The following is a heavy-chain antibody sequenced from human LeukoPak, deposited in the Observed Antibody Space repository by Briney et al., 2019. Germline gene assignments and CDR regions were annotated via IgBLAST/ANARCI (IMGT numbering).Heavy chain of an antibody. D-gene: IGHD3-9*01. CDR1: GFTFSSYA. V-gene: IGHV3-23*01. Sequence: GRSLRLSCAASGFTFSSYAMSWVRQAPGKGLEWVSAISGSGGSTYYADSVKGRFTISRDNSKNTLYLQMNSLRAEDTAVYYCAKKSTGHYDILTGYPFDYWGQGTLVTVSS. CDR3: AKKSTGHYDILTGYPFDY. J-gene: IGHJ4*02. CDR2: ISGSGGST.